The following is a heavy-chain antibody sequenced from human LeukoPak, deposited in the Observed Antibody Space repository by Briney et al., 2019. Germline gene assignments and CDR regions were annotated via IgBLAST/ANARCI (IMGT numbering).Heavy chain of an antibody. CDR1: GGTFRSYA. CDR3: ARAGLTLPKPFDWLLYS. Sequence: SVKVSCKASGGTFRSYAISWVRQAPGQGLEWMGGIIPIFGTANYAQKFQGRVTITADESTSTAYMELSSLRSEDTAVYYCARAGLTLPKPFDWLLYSWGQGTLVTVSS. D-gene: IGHD3-9*01. J-gene: IGHJ4*02. CDR2: IIPIFGTA. V-gene: IGHV1-69*13.